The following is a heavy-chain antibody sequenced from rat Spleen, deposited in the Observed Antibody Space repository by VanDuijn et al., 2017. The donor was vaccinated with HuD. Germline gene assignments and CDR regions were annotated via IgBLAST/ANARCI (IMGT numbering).Heavy chain of an antibody. D-gene: IGHD2-5*01. J-gene: IGHJ1*01. Sequence: EVQLVESGGGLVQPGRSLKLSCVASGFTFNNYWMTWIRQAPGKGLEWVASITNTGGRTYYSDFVKGRFTISRDHAKNTQYLQMDSLRSEDMATYYCVRQGYLRDWYFDFWGPGTMVTVSP. CDR2: ITNTGGRT. V-gene: IGHV5-31*01. CDR1: GFTFNNYW. CDR3: VRQGYLRDWYFDF.